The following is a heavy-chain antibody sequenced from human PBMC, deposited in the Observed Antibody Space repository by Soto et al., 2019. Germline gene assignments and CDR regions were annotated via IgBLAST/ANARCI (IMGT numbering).Heavy chain of an antibody. CDR1: GYTFTSYG. CDR2: ISAYNGNT. Sequence: ASVKVSCKASGYTFTSYGISWVRQAPGQGLEWMGWISAYNGNTNYAQKLQGRVTMTTDTSTSTAYMELRSLRSDDTAVYYCARGPSITIFGVVPIAPFDYWGQGTLVTVSS. V-gene: IGHV1-18*01. D-gene: IGHD3-3*01. J-gene: IGHJ4*02. CDR3: ARGPSITIFGVVPIAPFDY.